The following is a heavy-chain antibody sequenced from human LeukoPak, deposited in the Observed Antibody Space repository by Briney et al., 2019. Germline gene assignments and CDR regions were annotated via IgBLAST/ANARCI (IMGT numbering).Heavy chain of an antibody. Sequence: ASVNVSCNASGYTFTGYYMHLVRQARGQGLEWMGWINHNSGGTNYAQKFSGRVTMTKDTSISTAYMELSRLRSDDTAVYYCAKGLQLFYYWGQGTLVTVSS. V-gene: IGHV1-2*02. J-gene: IGHJ4*02. D-gene: IGHD5-18*01. CDR2: INHNSGGT. CDR1: GYTFTGYY. CDR3: AKGLQLFYY.